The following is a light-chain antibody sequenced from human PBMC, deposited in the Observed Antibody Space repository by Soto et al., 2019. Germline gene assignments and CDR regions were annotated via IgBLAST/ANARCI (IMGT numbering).Light chain of an antibody. V-gene: IGLV2-11*01. Sequence: QSALTQPRSVSASPGQSVTISCTETSSNVGGQDYVSWYQQNPGKAPRLMIYDATKRPSGVPYRFSGSKSGNVASLTISGLQAEDEADYYCGSYAASYTLAFGGGTKLTVL. CDR2: DAT. CDR1: SSNVGGQDY. CDR3: GSYAASYTLA. J-gene: IGLJ2*01.